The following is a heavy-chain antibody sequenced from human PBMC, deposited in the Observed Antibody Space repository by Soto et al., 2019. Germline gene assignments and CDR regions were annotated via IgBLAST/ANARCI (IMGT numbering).Heavy chain of an antibody. V-gene: IGHV3-7*03. CDR1: GFTFSSYW. J-gene: IGHJ4*02. CDR2: IKRDGSGK. D-gene: IGHD1-7*01. CDR3: AKFIHNWNFGYFDY. Sequence: GGSLRLSCAASGFTFSSYWMSWVRQAPGKGLEWVATIKRDGSGKYYVDSVKGRFTISRDNSKNTLYLQMNSLRAEDTAVYYCAKFIHNWNFGYFDYWGQGTLVTVSS.